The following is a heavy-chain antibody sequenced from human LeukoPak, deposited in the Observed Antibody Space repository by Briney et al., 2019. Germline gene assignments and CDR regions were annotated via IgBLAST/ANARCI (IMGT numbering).Heavy chain of an antibody. CDR2: ISSSSSYI. CDR1: GFTFSSYS. D-gene: IGHD5-18*01. J-gene: IGHJ4*02. CDR3: ARDRTDTAIPRFDDY. V-gene: IGHV3-21*01. Sequence: GGSLRLSCAASGFTFSSYSMNWVRQAPGKGLEWVSSISSSSSYIYYADSVKGRFTISRDNAKNSLYLQMNSLRAEDTAVYYCARDRTDTAIPRFDDYWGQGALVTVSS.